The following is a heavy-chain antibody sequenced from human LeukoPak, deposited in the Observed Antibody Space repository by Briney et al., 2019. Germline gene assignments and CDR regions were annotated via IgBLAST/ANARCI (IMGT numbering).Heavy chain of an antibody. V-gene: IGHV4-59*08. CDR1: GVSISYHY. CDR2: IYYTGNT. Sequence: PSETLSLTCTVSGVSISYHYSSWIRQPPGKGLEWIGYIYYTGNTNYNPSLKSRVTISEDTSKNQVSLRLSSVTAADTAVYYCVRHSRVVASDYWGQGNLVTVSS. CDR3: VRHSRVVASDY. D-gene: IGHD2-15*01. J-gene: IGHJ4*02.